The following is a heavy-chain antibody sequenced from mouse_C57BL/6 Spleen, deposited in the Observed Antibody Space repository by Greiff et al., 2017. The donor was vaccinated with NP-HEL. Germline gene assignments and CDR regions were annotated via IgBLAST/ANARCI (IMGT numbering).Heavy chain of an antibody. CDR2: IWSDGST. V-gene: IGHV2-6-1*01. J-gene: IGHJ4*01. CDR3: ARHQTAQAYYAMDY. CDR1: GFSLTSYG. Sequence: VQLQQSGPGLVAPSQSLSITCTVSGFSLTSYGVHWVRQPPGKGLEWLVVIWSDGSTTYNSALKSRLSISKDNSKSQVFLKMNSLQTDDTAMYYCARHQTAQAYYAMDYWGQGTSVTVSS. D-gene: IGHD3-2*02.